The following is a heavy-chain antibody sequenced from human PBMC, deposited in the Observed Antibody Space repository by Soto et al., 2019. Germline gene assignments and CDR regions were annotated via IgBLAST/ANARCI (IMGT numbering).Heavy chain of an antibody. Sequence: ASVKVSCKASGYTFTSYAMNWVRQAPGQRLEWMGWINAGNGNTKYSQKFQGRVTITRDTSASTAYMELSSLRSEDTAVYYCARDPGYSYGTPWGQGTLVPASS. J-gene: IGHJ5*02. CDR3: ARDPGYSYGTP. CDR2: INAGNGNT. D-gene: IGHD5-18*01. CDR1: GYTFTSYA. V-gene: IGHV1-3*01.